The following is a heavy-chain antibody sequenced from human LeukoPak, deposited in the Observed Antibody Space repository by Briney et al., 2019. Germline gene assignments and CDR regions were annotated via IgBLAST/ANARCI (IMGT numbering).Heavy chain of an antibody. CDR3: ARMWDYYDSSGYYTTGPNAFDI. CDR1: GGSITNNYW. J-gene: IGHJ3*02. Sequence: SETLSLTCAVSGGSITNNYWWTWVRQSPGKGLEWVGEIYYSGSTNYNPTLKSRVTISVDTSKNQFSLKLSSVTAADTAVYYCARMWDYYDSSGYYTTGPNAFDIWGQGTMVTVSS. D-gene: IGHD3-22*01. V-gene: IGHV4-4*02. CDR2: IYYSGST.